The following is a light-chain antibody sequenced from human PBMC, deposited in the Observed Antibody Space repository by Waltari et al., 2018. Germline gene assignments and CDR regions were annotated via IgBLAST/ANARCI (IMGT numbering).Light chain of an antibody. CDR1: QSISRF. CDR3: QKYGTLPWT. Sequence: DIFWTQSPGTLSLSQGEGATISCRASQSISRFLAWYQQKPGQVPRHLIYDASSRATGSPDRFSGSGSGTDFRLTISRLEPGDFAVYYCQKYGTLPWTFGQGTKVEIK. V-gene: IGKV3-20*01. J-gene: IGKJ1*01. CDR2: DAS.